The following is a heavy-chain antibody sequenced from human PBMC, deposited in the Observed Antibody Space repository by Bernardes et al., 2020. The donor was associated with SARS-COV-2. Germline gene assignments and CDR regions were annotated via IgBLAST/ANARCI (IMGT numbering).Heavy chain of an antibody. D-gene: IGHD1-26*01. CDR1: GFTFSSYT. V-gene: IGHV3-23*01. Sequence: GGSLRLSCEVSGFTFSSYTMNWVRQAPGKELEWVSTITDSGDSTYYADSVKGRFTISRDNSKDRLYLQMNSLRAEDTAVYFCAKRRVEWELLHYFDSWGQGTQVTVSS. J-gene: IGHJ4*02. CDR2: ITDSGDST. CDR3: AKRRVEWELLHYFDS.